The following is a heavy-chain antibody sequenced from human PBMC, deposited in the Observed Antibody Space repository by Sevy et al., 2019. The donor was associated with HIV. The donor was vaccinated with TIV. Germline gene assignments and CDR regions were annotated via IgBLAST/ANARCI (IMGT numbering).Heavy chain of an antibody. CDR2: FDPEDGET. V-gene: IGHV1-24*01. CDR1: GSTLTRLA. CDR3: ATTKDYYESSGSPFDD. J-gene: IGHJ5*02. Sequence: ASVKVYCKVSGSTLTRLAIHWVQQAPGKGPEWMGSFDPEDGETIYSQKFQGRVTMTGDTSTDTGYMELSSLRSEDTAVYYCATTKDYYESSGSPFDDWGQGTLVTVSS. D-gene: IGHD3-22*01.